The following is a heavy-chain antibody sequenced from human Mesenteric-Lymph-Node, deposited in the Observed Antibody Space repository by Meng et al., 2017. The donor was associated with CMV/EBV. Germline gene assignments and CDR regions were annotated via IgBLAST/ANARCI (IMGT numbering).Heavy chain of an antibody. D-gene: IGHD5-18*01. CDR1: GYSVSNGAYY. CDR2: IYYSGST. V-gene: IGHV4-31*02. Sequence: SGYSVSNGAYYWGRNRQHPGKDLKWIGYIYYSGSTYYHPSLKSRLSISIDTTKNHFSLQLTSVTAADTAVYYCARDSSYGYGTFDYWGQGTLVTVSS. J-gene: IGHJ4*02. CDR3: ARDSSYGYGTFDY.